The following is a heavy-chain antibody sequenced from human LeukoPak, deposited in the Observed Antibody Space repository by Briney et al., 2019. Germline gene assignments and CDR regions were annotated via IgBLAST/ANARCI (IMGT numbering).Heavy chain of an antibody. CDR1: GFTFDDYV. V-gene: IGHV3-43*02. J-gene: IGHJ4*02. Sequence: PGGSLRLSCAASGFTFDDYVMHWVRQAPGRGLEWVSPIRGDGVTTYYADSMRGRLTISRDNSENSLYLQMHSLRIEDTALYYCARRFPGDPPAFDYWGQGTLVTVSS. CDR3: ARRFPGDPPAFDY. CDR2: IRGDGVTT. D-gene: IGHD2-21*01.